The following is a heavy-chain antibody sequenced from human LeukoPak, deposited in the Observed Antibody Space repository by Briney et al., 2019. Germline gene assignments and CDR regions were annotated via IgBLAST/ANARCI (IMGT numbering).Heavy chain of an antibody. V-gene: IGHV4-59*01. Sequence: SETLSLTGTVSGGSISSYYWSWIRQPPGKGLEWIGYIYYSGSTNYNPSLKSRVTISVDTSKNQFSLKLSSVTAADTAVYYCARDASLYSGFDYWGQGTLVTVSS. D-gene: IGHD5-12*01. CDR1: GGSISSYY. CDR3: ARDASLYSGFDY. CDR2: IYYSGST. J-gene: IGHJ4*02.